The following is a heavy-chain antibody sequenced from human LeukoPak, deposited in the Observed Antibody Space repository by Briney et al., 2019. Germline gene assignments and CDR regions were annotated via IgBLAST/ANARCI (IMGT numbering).Heavy chain of an antibody. CDR2: IYYSGNT. CDR1: GGSISPYY. V-gene: IGHV4-59*01. D-gene: IGHD3-10*02. Sequence: KPSETLSLTCTVSGGSISPYYWSWIRQPPGKGLEWLGYIYYSGNTEYKPSLKSRVAMSVDTSKNQFSLRLSSVTAADTAVYYCARSTGSTMFIDYWGQGTLVSVSS. CDR3: ARSTGSTMFIDY. J-gene: IGHJ4*02.